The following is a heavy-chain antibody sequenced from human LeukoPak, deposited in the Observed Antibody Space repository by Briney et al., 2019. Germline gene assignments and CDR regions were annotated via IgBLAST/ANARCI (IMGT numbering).Heavy chain of an antibody. V-gene: IGHV3-23*01. J-gene: IGHJ6*02. D-gene: IGHD2-15*01. Sequence: PGGSLRLSCAASGFTFSSYAMNWVRQAPGKGLEWVSAIIGSGAGTYYADSVKGRFTIPRDNSKDTLYLQMNSLRAEDTAVYYCARVGQGAATYYYYYGMDVWGQGTTVTVSS. CDR1: GFTFSSYA. CDR3: ARVGQGAATYYYYYGMDV. CDR2: IIGSGAGT.